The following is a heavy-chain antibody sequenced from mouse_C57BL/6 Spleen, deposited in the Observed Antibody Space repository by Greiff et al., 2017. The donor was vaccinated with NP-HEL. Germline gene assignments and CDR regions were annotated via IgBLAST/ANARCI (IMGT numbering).Heavy chain of an antibody. Sequence: EVMLVESEGGLVQPGSSMKLSCTASGFTFSDYYMAWVRQVPEKGLEWVANINYDGSSTYYLDSLKSRFIISRDNAKNILYLQMSSLKSEDTATYYCARGGEYYYGSSYPYYAMDYWGQGTSVTVSS. V-gene: IGHV5-16*01. J-gene: IGHJ4*01. CDR2: INYDGSST. CDR1: GFTFSDYY. D-gene: IGHD1-1*01. CDR3: ARGGEYYYGSSYPYYAMDY.